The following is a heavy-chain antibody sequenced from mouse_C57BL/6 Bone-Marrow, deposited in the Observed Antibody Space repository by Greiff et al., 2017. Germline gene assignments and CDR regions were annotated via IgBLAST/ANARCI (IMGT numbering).Heavy chain of an antibody. CDR3: ARDSSGYLAY. CDR2: INPGSGGT. Sequence: QVQLKQSGAELVRPGTSVKVSCKASGYAFTNYLIEWVKQRPGQGLEWIGVINPGSGGTNYNEKFKGKATLTADKSSSTAYMQLSSLTSEDSAVYFCARDSSGYLAYWGQGTLVTVSA. J-gene: IGHJ3*01. D-gene: IGHD3-2*02. CDR1: GYAFTNYL. V-gene: IGHV1-54*01.